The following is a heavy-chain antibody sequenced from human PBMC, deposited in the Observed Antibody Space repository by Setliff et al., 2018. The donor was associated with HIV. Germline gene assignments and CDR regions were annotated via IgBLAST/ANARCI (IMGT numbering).Heavy chain of an antibody. CDR2: IYYNGNT. Sequence: SETLSLTCTVSGVSISSGGYYWNWIRQHPGKGLEWIGYIYYNGNTYYNPSLKSRVTISVDTSKNQFSLKLSSVTAADTAVYYCARGEDGYYDSSGSYYFDYWGQGTLVTVSS. J-gene: IGHJ4*02. CDR3: ARGEDGYYDSSGSYYFDY. D-gene: IGHD3-22*01. V-gene: IGHV4-31*03. CDR1: GVSISSGGYY.